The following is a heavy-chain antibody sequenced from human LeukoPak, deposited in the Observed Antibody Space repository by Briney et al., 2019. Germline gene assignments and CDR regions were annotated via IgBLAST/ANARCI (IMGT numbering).Heavy chain of an antibody. D-gene: IGHD2-15*01. J-gene: IGHJ4*02. CDR1: GFTFSRYG. Sequence: GGSLRLSCAASGFTFSRYGMHWVRQAPGKGLEWVAIIWYDGSNKDYADSVKGRFTISRDNSKNTLYLQMNSVRAEETAAYYCARDLRYCSGGSCLYYFDYWGQGTLVTVSS. V-gene: IGHV3-33*01. CDR2: IWYDGSNK. CDR3: ARDLRYCSGGSCLYYFDY.